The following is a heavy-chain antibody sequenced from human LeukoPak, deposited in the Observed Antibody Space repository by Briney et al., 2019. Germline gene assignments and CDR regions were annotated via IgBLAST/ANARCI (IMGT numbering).Heavy chain of an antibody. V-gene: IGHV3-7*01. Sequence: PGGSLRLSCAASGFTFSSYWMSWVRQAPGKGLEWVANIKQDGSEKYYVDSVKGRFTISRDNAKNSLYLQMNSLRAEDTAVYYCARGRRAAGDYYYYYMDVWGKGTTVTVSS. CDR3: ARGRRAAGDYYYYYMDV. D-gene: IGHD1-1*01. J-gene: IGHJ6*03. CDR2: IKQDGSEK. CDR1: GFTFSSYW.